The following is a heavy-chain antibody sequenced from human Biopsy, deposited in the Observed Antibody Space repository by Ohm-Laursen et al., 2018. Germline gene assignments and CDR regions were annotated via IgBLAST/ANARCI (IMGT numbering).Heavy chain of an antibody. D-gene: IGHD6-19*01. CDR1: GYTFTGYY. CDR3: ALQSVAQMKNFDY. CDR2: INPNSGDT. Sequence: SVTVSCKASGYTFTGYYFHWVRQAPGQGLEWMGWINPNSGDTNYAQKFQGNITMTKNTSMSTAYMEMIRLRSDDTAVYYCALQSVAQMKNFDYWGQGTLVTVSS. V-gene: IGHV1-2*02. J-gene: IGHJ4*02.